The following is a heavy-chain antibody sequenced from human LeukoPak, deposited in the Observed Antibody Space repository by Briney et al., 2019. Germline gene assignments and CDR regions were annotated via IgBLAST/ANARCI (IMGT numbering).Heavy chain of an antibody. D-gene: IGHD6-19*01. CDR2: IYYSGST. V-gene: IGHV4-59*01. J-gene: IGHJ3*02. CDR3: ARGIAVADDAFDI. Sequence: PSETQSLTCTVSGGSISSYYWSWIRQPPGKGLEWIGYIYYSGSTNYNPSLKSRVTISVDTSKNQFSLKLSSVTAADTAVYYCARGIAVADDAFDIWAKGQWSPSLQ. CDR1: GGSISSYY.